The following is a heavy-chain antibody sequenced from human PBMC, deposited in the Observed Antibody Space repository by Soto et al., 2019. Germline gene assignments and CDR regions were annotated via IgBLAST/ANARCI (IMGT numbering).Heavy chain of an antibody. D-gene: IGHD2-21*01. Sequence: EVQLVQSGAEVKRPGTTVKISCKVSGSSFSDYYIHWVQQAPGKGLQWMGLVDPGDGETKYAEKFHGRPTITADGSTSTVYMQLSSLRAKDTAMYYCPPARHTITIVVIPSAVGNWFDPWGQGTLVTISS. CDR3: PPARHTITIVVIPSAVGNWFDP. J-gene: IGHJ5*02. CDR2: VDPGDGET. V-gene: IGHV1-69-2*01. CDR1: GSSFSDYY.